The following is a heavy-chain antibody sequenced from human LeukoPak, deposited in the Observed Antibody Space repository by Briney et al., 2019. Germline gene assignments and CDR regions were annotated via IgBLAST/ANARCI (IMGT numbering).Heavy chain of an antibody. Sequence: GGSLRLSCTASGFTFSDFHMSWIRPAPGKGLEWVSHISGSGYAIHHPGSVKGRFTISRDNAKNSLYLQMNSLRVEDSAVYHCARLSGTYSRGGDHWGQGTLVTVSS. CDR1: GFTFSDFH. CDR2: ISGSGYAI. V-gene: IGHV3-11*01. CDR3: ARLSGTYSRGGDH. J-gene: IGHJ4*02. D-gene: IGHD1-26*01.